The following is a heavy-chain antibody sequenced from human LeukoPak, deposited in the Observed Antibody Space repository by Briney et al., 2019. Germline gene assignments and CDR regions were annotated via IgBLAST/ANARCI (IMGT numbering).Heavy chain of an antibody. CDR2: INPNSGGT. V-gene: IGHV1-2*02. D-gene: IGHD3-10*01. CDR3: ARVGSYGSGSYDAFDI. J-gene: IGHJ3*02. Sequence: ASVKVSCKASGYTFTGYYMHWVRQAPGQGLEWMGWINPNSGGTNYAQKFQGRVTMTRDTSISTAYMELSRLRSDDTAVYYCARVGSYGSGSYDAFDIWGQGTMVTVSS. CDR1: GYTFTGYY.